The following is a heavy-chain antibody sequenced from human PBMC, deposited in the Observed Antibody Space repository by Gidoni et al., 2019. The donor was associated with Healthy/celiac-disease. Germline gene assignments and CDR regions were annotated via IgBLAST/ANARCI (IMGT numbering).Heavy chain of an antibody. CDR2: ISGSGGST. CDR3: AKGVSGWSFGYFDY. D-gene: IGHD3-10*01. Sequence: EVQLLGSGGGLVQSGGSLRLSCAASGFTFSSYAMSWVRQAPGKGLEWVSAISGSGGSTYYADAVKDRFTISRDNSKNTLYLQMNSLRAEDTAVYYCAKGVSGWSFGYFDYWGQGTLVTVSS. V-gene: IGHV3-23*01. CDR1: GFTFSSYA. J-gene: IGHJ4*02.